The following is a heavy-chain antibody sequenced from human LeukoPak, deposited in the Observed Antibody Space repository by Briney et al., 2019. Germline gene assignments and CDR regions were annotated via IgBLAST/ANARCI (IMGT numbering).Heavy chain of an antibody. CDR2: ITGSGGTT. J-gene: IGHJ6*02. V-gene: IGHV3-23*01. CDR3: AKGRYCDSTTCAYHGLDV. Sequence: GGSLRLSCAASGFTFSSYSMSWVRRAPGKGLEWVSTITGSGGTTNYADSVKGRFTISRDNSKNTLSLQVNSLSAEDTAVYYCAKGRYCDSTTCAYHGLDVWGQGTTVTVSS. CDR1: GFTFSSYS. D-gene: IGHD2-2*01.